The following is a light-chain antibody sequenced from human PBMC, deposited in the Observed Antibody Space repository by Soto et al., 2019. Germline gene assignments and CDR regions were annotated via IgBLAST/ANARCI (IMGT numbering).Light chain of an antibody. CDR1: QSISGY. J-gene: IGKJ1*01. CDR3: QQYHSYPWT. V-gene: IGKV1-5*01. Sequence: DIQMTQSPSTLSASVGDTVTITCRASQSISGYLAWYQQKPGKVPKLLSVESGVPSRFIGSGSGTGFTLTISSLQPDDSASYYCQQYHSYPWTFGQGTRVEIK.